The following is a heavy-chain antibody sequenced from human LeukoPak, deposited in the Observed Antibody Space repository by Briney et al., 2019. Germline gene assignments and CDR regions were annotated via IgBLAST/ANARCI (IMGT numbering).Heavy chain of an antibody. V-gene: IGHV4-39*01. Sequence: PSETLSLTCTVSGGSISSSSYYWGWIRQPPGKGLEWVGSIYYSGSTYYNPSLKSRVTISVDTSKNQFSLKLSSVTAADTAVYYCAREGYYYDSSGYNGGVVNYWGQGTLVTVSS. CDR3: AREGYYYDSSGYNGGVVNY. J-gene: IGHJ4*02. CDR2: IYYSGST. D-gene: IGHD3-22*01. CDR1: GGSISSSSYY.